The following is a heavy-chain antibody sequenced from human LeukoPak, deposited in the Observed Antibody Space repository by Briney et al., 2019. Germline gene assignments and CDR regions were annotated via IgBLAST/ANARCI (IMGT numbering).Heavy chain of an antibody. Sequence: ASVKVSCKASGYTFISYAMHWVRQAPGQRLEWMGWINAGNGKTKYSQKFQGRVTITRDTSASTAYMELSSLRSEDTAVYYCAKDRYCCDYYAMDVWGQGTTVTVSS. V-gene: IGHV1-3*01. CDR3: AKDRYCCDYYAMDV. D-gene: IGHD2-15*01. J-gene: IGHJ6*02. CDR2: INAGNGKT. CDR1: GYTFISYA.